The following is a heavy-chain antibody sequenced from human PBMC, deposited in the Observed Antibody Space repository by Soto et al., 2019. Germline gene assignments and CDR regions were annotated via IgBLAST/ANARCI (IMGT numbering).Heavy chain of an antibody. J-gene: IGHJ4*02. V-gene: IGHV3-23*01. CDR1: GFAFSSYL. Sequence: LRLSCAASGFAFSSYLMGWVRQAPGKGLEWISGISQNSGSIYYIESVRGRFTISRDNSKNTLFLQMNTLRVEDTAIYYCAGYLWGTYRYFHYWGQGTPVTVS. CDR3: AGYLWGTYRYFHY. D-gene: IGHD3-16*01. CDR2: ISQNSGSI.